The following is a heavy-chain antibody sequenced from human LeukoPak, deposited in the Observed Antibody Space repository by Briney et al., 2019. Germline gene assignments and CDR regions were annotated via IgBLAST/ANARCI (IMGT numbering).Heavy chain of an antibody. J-gene: IGHJ3*02. Sequence: SETLSLTCTVSGGSISSYYWSWIRQPPGKGLEWIGYIYYSGSTNYNPSLKSRVTISVDTSKNQFSLKLSSVTAADTAVHYCARATYYYDSSPDAFDIWGQGTMVTVSS. CDR1: GGSISSYY. V-gene: IGHV4-59*01. D-gene: IGHD3-22*01. CDR3: ARATYYYDSSPDAFDI. CDR2: IYYSGST.